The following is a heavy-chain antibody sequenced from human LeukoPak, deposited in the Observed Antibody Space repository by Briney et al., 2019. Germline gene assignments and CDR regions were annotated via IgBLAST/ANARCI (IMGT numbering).Heavy chain of an antibody. CDR2: INSDGSST. CDR1: GFTFSSYW. V-gene: IGHV3-74*01. J-gene: IGHJ4*02. Sequence: GGSLRLSCAASGFTFSSYWMHWVRQAPGKGLVWVSRINSDGSSTSYADSVKGRFTISRDNAKNTLYLQTNSLRAEDTAVYYCARVSIAVAVHFDYWGQGTLVTVSS. CDR3: ARVSIAVAVHFDY. D-gene: IGHD6-19*01.